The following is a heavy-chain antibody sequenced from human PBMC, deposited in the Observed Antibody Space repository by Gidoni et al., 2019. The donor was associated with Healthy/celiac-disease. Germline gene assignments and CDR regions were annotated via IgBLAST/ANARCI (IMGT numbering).Heavy chain of an antibody. J-gene: IGHJ6*03. CDR1: GFTFSSYG. CDR2: IWYDGSNK. Sequence: QVQLVESGGGVVQPGRSLRLSCAASGFTFSSYGMHWVRQAPGKGLEWVAVIWYDGSNKYYADSVKGRFTISRDNSKNTLYLQMNSLRAEDTAVYYCARVGLDSYYYYYMDVWGKGTTVTVSS. D-gene: IGHD3-16*01. V-gene: IGHV3-33*01. CDR3: ARVGLDSYYYYYMDV.